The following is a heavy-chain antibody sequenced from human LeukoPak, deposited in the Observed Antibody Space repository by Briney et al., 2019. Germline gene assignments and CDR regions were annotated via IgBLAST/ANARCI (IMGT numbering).Heavy chain of an antibody. CDR2: INHSGST. Sequence: PSETLSLTCAVYGGSFSGYYWSWIRQPPGKGLEWIGEINHSGSTNYNPSLKSRVTISVDTSKNQFSLKLSSVTAADTAVYYCESLMITFGGVIADYWGQGTLVTVSS. CDR3: ESLMITFGGVIADY. V-gene: IGHV4-34*01. CDR1: GGSFSGYY. J-gene: IGHJ4*02. D-gene: IGHD3-16*02.